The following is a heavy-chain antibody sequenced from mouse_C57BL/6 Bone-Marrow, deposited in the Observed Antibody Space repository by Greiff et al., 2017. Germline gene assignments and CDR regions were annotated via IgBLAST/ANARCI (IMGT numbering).Heavy chain of an antibody. Sequence: QVQLQQPGAELVTPGASVKLSCKASGYTFTSYWMQWVKQRPGQGLEWIGEIDPSDSYTNYNQKFKGKATLTVDTSSSTAYMQLSSLTSEDSAVYYCAVTPWFAYWGQGTLVTVSA. V-gene: IGHV1-50*01. D-gene: IGHD2-12*01. CDR2: IDPSDSYT. J-gene: IGHJ3*01. CDR3: AVTPWFAY. CDR1: GYTFTSYW.